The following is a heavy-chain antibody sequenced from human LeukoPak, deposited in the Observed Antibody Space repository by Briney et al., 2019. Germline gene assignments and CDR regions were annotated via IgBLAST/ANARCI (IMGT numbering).Heavy chain of an antibody. CDR3: ARGGSYYDSSGSRFDY. J-gene: IGHJ4*02. V-gene: IGHV1-69*01. D-gene: IGHD3-22*01. CDR1: GGTFSSYA. CDR2: IIPIFGTA. Sequence: SVKVSCKASGGTFSSYAISWVRQAPGQGLEWMGGIIPIFGTANYAQKFQGRVTITADESTSTAYMELSSLRSEDTAVYYCARGGSYYDSSGSRFDYWGQGTLVTVSS.